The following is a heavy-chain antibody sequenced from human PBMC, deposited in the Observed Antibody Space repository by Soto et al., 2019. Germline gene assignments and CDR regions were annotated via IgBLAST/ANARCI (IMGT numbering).Heavy chain of an antibody. J-gene: IGHJ5*01. CDR2: TYYRSKWYN. V-gene: IGHV6-1*01. CDR3: PRLIGISCLDS. CDR1: GDSVSTNSAT. D-gene: IGHD2-8*01. Sequence: QVQLQQSGPGLVKPSQTLSLTCAISGDSVSTNSATWDWIRQSPSRGLEWLGRTYYRSKWYNDCPISVKGVITINPETSIIHLSLQLNSATPADTAVYYCPRLIGISCLDSWGQGTLVTVSS.